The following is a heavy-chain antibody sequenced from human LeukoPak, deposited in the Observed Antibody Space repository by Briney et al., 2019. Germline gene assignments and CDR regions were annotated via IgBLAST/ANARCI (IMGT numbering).Heavy chain of an antibody. V-gene: IGHV4-34*01. Sequence: SETLSLTCAVYGGSFSAYYWSWIRQPPGKGLEWIVEINHSGSTNNNPSLKSRVTISVDTSRNQLSLKVSSVTAADTAVYYCARSERSGIYFDYWGQGTLVTVSS. J-gene: IGHJ4*02. D-gene: IGHD6-13*01. CDR3: ARSERSGIYFDY. CDR1: GGSFSAYY. CDR2: INHSGST.